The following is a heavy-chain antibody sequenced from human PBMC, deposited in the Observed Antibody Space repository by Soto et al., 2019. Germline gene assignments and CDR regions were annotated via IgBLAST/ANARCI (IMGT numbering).Heavy chain of an antibody. D-gene: IGHD2-8*01. CDR2: INHSGST. Sequence: ETLSLTCAVYGGSFSGYYWSWIRQPPGKGLEWIGEINHSGSTNYNPSLKSRVTISVDTSKNQFSLKLSSVTAADTAVYYCARDPQDCTNGVCYCFWGKGTLVTVSS. V-gene: IGHV4-34*01. J-gene: IGHJ4*02. CDR3: ARDPQDCTNGVCYCF. CDR1: GGSFSGYY.